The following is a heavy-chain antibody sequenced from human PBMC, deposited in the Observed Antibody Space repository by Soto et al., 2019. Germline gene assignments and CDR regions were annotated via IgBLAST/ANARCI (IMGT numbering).Heavy chain of an antibody. CDR1: GYSFTSYW. CDR3: ASGIAAAGNFDY. D-gene: IGHD6-13*01. V-gene: IGHV5-10-1*01. CDR2: IDPSDSYT. Sequence: ESLKISCKGSGYSFTSYWISWVRQMPGKGLEWMGRIDPSDSYTNYSPSFQGRVTISADKSISTAYLQWSSLKASDTAMYYCASGIAAAGNFDYWGQGTLVTVSS. J-gene: IGHJ4*02.